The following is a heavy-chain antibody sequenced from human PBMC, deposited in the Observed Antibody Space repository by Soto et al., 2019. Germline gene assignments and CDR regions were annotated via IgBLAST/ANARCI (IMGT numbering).Heavy chain of an antibody. CDR3: ARGGWSLDD. D-gene: IGHD2-15*01. CDR2: IYYNGNT. J-gene: IGHJ4*02. V-gene: IGHV4-59*01. CDR1: GGSMSNFY. Sequence: QVQLQESGPGLVKPSETLSLTCTVSGGSMSNFYWRWIRQPPGKGLEWIGYIYYNGNTNYNPSLRNRITIPVDTSKIQSSLQLNSVTGADTAVYYCARGGWSLDDWGQGALVTVSS.